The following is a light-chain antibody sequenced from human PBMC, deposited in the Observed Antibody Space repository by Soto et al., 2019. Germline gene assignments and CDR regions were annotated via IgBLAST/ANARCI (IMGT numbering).Light chain of an antibody. CDR1: QSVLYSSNNKNY. CDR3: QQYYSTPVT. CDR2: WAS. Sequence: DIVMTQSPDSLAVSLGERATINCKSSQSVLYSSNNKNYLAWYQQKPGQPPKLLIYWASTRESGVPDRFSGSGSGTDFTLTISSLQAADVAVYYCQQYYSTPVTFGGGTKVEIK. V-gene: IGKV4-1*01. J-gene: IGKJ4*01.